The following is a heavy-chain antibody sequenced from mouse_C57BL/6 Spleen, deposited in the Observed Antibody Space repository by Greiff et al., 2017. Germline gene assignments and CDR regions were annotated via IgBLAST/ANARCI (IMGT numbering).Heavy chain of an antibody. CDR2: ISYDGSN. CDR3: AVYYYGSKAWFAY. V-gene: IGHV3-6*01. CDR1: GYSITSGYY. J-gene: IGHJ3*01. Sequence: EVQLQESGPGLVKPSQSLSLTCSVTGYSITSGYYWNWIRQFPGNKLEWMGYISYDGSNNYNPSLKNRSSITRDTSKNQFFLKLNSVTTEDTATYYCAVYYYGSKAWFAYWGQGTLVTVSA. D-gene: IGHD1-1*01.